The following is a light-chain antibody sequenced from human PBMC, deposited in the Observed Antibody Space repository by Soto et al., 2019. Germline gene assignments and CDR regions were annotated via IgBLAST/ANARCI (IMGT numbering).Light chain of an antibody. Sequence: DIQMTQSPSSVSASVGDRVTITCRASHGISSWLAWYQHKPGKAPKVLIYAASSLLSGVPSRFSGSGSGTDFTLTISSLQPEDFATYYCLQNYNYPWTFGQGTKVDIK. CDR3: LQNYNYPWT. V-gene: IGKV1-12*01. CDR1: HGISSW. CDR2: AAS. J-gene: IGKJ1*01.